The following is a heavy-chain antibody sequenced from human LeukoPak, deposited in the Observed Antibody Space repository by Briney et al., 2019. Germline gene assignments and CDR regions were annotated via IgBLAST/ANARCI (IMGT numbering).Heavy chain of an antibody. CDR1: GFTFSSYE. J-gene: IGHJ6*03. CDR3: ARDPQGIGYYYMDV. Sequence: PGGSLRLSCAASGFTFSSYEMNWVRQAPGKGLEWVSYISSSGSTIYYADSVKGRFTISRDNAKNPLYLQMNSLRAEDTAVYYCARDPQGIGYYYMDVWGKGTTVTVSS. V-gene: IGHV3-48*03. CDR2: ISSSGSTI. D-gene: IGHD2-21*01.